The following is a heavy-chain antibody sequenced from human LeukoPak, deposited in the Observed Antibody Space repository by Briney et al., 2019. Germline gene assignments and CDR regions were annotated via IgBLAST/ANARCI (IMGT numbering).Heavy chain of an antibody. CDR1: GFTFSGSA. CDR2: ISNSDGST. CDR3: AKATGYLL. D-gene: IGHD1-14*01. J-gene: IGHJ4*02. V-gene: IGHV3-23*01. Sequence: GGSLRLSCAASGFTFSGSAMHWVRQAPGKGLEWVSTISNSDGSTYYADSVKGRFSISRDNSENTLYLQMNSLRAEDTAVYYCAKATGYLLWGQGTLVTVSS.